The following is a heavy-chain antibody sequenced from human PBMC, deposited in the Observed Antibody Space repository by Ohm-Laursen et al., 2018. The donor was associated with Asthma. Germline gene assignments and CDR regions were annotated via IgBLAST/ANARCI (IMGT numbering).Heavy chain of an antibody. CDR2: IGTAGDP. J-gene: IGHJ6*02. CDR3: ARGSATRLSYYYGVDV. D-gene: IGHD2-15*01. V-gene: IGHV3-13*05. CDR1: GFTFSSYD. Sequence: GSLRLSCSASGFTFSSYDMHWVRQATGKGLEWVSAIGTAGDPYYPGSVKGRFTISRENAKNSLYLQMSGLRAGDTAVYYCARGSATRLSYYYGVDVWGQGTTVTVS.